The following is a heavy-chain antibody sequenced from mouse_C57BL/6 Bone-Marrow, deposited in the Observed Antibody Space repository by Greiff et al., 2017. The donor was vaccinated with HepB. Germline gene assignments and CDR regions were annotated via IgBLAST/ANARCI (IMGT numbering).Heavy chain of an antibody. CDR1: GYTFTSYG. Sequence: LVESGAELARPGASVKLSCKASGYTFTSYGISWVKQRTGQGLEWIGEIYPRSGNTYYNEKFKGKATLTADKSSSTAYMELRSLTSEDSAVYFCARFYGYSLAMDYWGQGTSVTVSS. V-gene: IGHV1-81*01. CDR2: IYPRSGNT. CDR3: ARFYGYSLAMDY. J-gene: IGHJ4*01. D-gene: IGHD2-2*01.